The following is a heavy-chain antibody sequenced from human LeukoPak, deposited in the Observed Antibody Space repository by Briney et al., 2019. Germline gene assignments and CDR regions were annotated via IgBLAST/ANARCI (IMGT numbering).Heavy chain of an antibody. CDR3: ARVADYDILTGYYDAFDI. CDR2: ISSSGSTI. Sequence: PGGSLRLSCAASGFTFSDYYMSWIRQAPGKGLEWVSYISSSGSTIYYADSVKGRFTISRDNAKNSLYLQMNSLRAEDTAVYYCARVADYDILTGYYDAFDIWGQGTMVTVSS. D-gene: IGHD3-9*01. J-gene: IGHJ3*02. V-gene: IGHV3-11*04. CDR1: GFTFSDYY.